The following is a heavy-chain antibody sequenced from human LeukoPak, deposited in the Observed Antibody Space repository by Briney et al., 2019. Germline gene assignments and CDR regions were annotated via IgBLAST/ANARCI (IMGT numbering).Heavy chain of an antibody. CDR1: GGSISSYY. V-gene: IGHV4-59*08. J-gene: IGHJ6*02. CDR2: IYYSGST. CDR3: ARHALYYYYYGMDV. Sequence: SETLSLTCTVSGGSISSYYWSWIRQPPGKGLEWIGYIYYSGSTNYNPSLKSRVTISVDTSKNQFSLKLSSVTAADTAVCYCARHALYYYYYGMDVWGQGTTVTVSS.